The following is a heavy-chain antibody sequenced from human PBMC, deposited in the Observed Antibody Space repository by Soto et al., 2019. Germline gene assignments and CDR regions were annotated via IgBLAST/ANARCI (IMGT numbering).Heavy chain of an antibody. V-gene: IGHV1-69-2*01. Sequence: EVPLVQSGAEVKKPGATVKISCKVSGYTFTDHYVHWVQQAPGKGLEWLGLVDPEERETIYAEKFQGRVTITADTSKDKAYLGLRSLRSEDTGVYYCAYGSGSYLHYFEYWGQGTLVTVSS. D-gene: IGHD3-10*01. CDR3: AYGSGSYLHYFEY. CDR1: GYTFTDHY. CDR2: VDPEERET. J-gene: IGHJ4*02.